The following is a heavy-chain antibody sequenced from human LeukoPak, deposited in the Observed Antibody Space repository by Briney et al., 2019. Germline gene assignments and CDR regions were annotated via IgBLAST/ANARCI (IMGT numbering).Heavy chain of an antibody. J-gene: IGHJ4*02. CDR2: IKQDGSVI. D-gene: IGHD2-15*01. V-gene: IGHV3-7*01. CDR3: ARIGYTSSSNDY. Sequence: GGSLRLSCAASGFTFSRYWMSWVRQAPGKGLEWMANIKQDGSVIYYVDSVKGRFTISRDNAKNSLSLQMNSLRVEDTAVYYCARIGYTSSSNDYWGQGTLVTVSS. CDR1: GFTFSRYW.